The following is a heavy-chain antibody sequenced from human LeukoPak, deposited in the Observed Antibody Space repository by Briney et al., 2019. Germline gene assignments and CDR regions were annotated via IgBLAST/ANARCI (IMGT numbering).Heavy chain of an antibody. J-gene: IGHJ4*02. CDR3: ASIAARRPSDY. D-gene: IGHD6-6*01. V-gene: IGHV3-74*01. Sequence: PGGSLRLSCAASGFTFSSYWMHWVRQAPGKGLVWVSRINSDGSSTSYADSVKGRFTISRDNAKNTRYLQMNSLRAEDTAVYYCASIAARRPSDYWGQGTLVTVSS. CDR1: GFTFSSYW. CDR2: INSDGSST.